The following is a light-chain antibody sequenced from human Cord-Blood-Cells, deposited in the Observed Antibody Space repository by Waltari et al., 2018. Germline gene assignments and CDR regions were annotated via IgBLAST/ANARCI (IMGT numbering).Light chain of an antibody. CDR1: QSVLYSSNNKNY. J-gene: IGKJ4*01. CDR3: QQYYSTPLN. V-gene: IGKV4-1*01. Sequence: DIVMTQSPDSLAVSLGERAPINCKSSQSVLYSSNNKNYLAWYQQKPGQPPKLLIYWASTRESGVPDRFSGSGSGTDFTLTISSLQAEDVAVYYCQQYYSTPLNFGGGTKVEIK. CDR2: WAS.